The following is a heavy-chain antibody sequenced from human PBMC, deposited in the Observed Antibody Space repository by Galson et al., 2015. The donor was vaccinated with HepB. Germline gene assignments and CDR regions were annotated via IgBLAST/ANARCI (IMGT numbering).Heavy chain of an antibody. Sequence: SLRLSCAASGLTFSRYAMSWVRQAPGKGLEWVSGISGSGGSTYYADSVKGRFTIFRDNSKNTLYLQMNSLRAQDTAVYYCAKVDGVLGELLYYYFDYWGQGTLVTVSS. D-gene: IGHD3-10*01. J-gene: IGHJ4*02. V-gene: IGHV3-23*01. CDR2: ISGSGGST. CDR1: GLTFSRYA. CDR3: AKVDGVLGELLYYYFDY.